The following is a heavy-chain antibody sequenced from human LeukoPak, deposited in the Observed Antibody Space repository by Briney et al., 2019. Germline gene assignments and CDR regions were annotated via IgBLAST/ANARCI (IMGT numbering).Heavy chain of an antibody. D-gene: IGHD6-19*01. CDR1: GFTFSSYG. J-gene: IGHJ4*02. CDR3: ATGKERQWLVRGYFDY. CDR2: IRYDGSNK. V-gene: IGHV3-30*02. Sequence: GGSLRLSCAASGFTFSSYGMHWVRQAPGKGLEWVGFIRYDGSNKYYADSVKGRFTISRDNSKNTLYLQMNSLRAEDTAVYYCATGKERQWLVRGYFDYWGQGTLVTVSS.